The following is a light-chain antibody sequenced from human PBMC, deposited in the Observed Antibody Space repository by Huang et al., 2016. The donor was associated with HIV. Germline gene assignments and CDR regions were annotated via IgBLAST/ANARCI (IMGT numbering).Light chain of an antibody. V-gene: IGKV3-15*01. CDR3: HQYKAWPSTWT. CDR1: QGNTGN. CDR2: GAS. J-gene: IGKJ1*01. Sequence: EIVLTQSPGTLSLSPGEPATLSCRASQGNTGNLAWYQQRLGQPPRLRIDGASTRAPNVPGRFSGSGSGTDYTLTIASLRSEDSAVYYCHQYKAWPSTWTFGQGTKMDIK.